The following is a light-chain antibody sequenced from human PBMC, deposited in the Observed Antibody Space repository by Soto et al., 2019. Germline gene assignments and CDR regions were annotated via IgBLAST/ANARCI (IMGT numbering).Light chain of an antibody. V-gene: IGKV1-39*01. Sequence: DIKMTQSPSSLSASVGDRVTITCRASQSFSSYLNWYQQKPGKAPKLLIYDASSLQGGVPSRFSGSGSGTDFTLTISSLQPEDFATYYCQQTYSSPWTFGQGTKVDIK. CDR2: DAS. CDR1: QSFSSY. CDR3: QQTYSSPWT. J-gene: IGKJ1*01.